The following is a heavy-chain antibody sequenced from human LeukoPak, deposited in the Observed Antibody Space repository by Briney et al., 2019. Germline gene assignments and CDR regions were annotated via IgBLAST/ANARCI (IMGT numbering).Heavy chain of an antibody. V-gene: IGHV1-69*05. J-gene: IGHJ3*02. CDR2: IIPIFGTA. CDR1: GSTFSSYA. D-gene: IGHD1-26*01. Sequence: SVKVSCKASGSTFSSYAISWVRQAPGQGLEWMGGIIPIFGTANYAQKFQGRVTITTDESTSTAYMELSSLRSEDTAVYYCAIVGATPVRDAFDIWGQGTMVTVSS. CDR3: AIVGATPVRDAFDI.